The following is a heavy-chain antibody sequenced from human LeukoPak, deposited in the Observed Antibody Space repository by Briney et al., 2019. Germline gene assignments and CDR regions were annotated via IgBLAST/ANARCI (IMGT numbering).Heavy chain of an antibody. J-gene: IGHJ6*03. D-gene: IGHD6-25*01. CDR3: ASSGTPHLYYYYYYMDV. Sequence: QPGGSLRPSCAASGFSLSSFEMNWVRQAPGKGLEWIAYIDNDGWATSYYADSVKGRFTISRDNAKNSLYLQMNSLRAEDTAVYYCASSGTPHLYYYYYYMDVWGKGTTVTVSS. CDR2: IDNDGWAT. V-gene: IGHV3-48*03. CDR1: GFSLSSFE.